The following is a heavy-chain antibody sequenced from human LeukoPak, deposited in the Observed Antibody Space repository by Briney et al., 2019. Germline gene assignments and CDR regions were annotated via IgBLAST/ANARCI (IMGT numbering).Heavy chain of an antibody. D-gene: IGHD6-19*01. Sequence: GGSLTLSCTGSGFIFREYWLTWVRQAPGKGRQWVTHKNQDGSDKNYGDSLKGRFTIFRDNAKNLLFLQMKSMRGEDTAVYYCAGPPQAGPFDYWGQGTLVTVSS. V-gene: IGHV3-7*01. CDR3: AGPPQAGPFDY. CDR1: GFIFREYW. J-gene: IGHJ4*02. CDR2: KNQDGSDK.